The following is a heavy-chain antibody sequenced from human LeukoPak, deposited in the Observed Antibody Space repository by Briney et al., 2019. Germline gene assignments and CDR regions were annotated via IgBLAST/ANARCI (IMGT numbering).Heavy chain of an antibody. Sequence: SDTLSLTCAVSGYSISSGYYWGWIRQPPGKGLDWIASMYHSGSTYYNPSPKSRVTISVDTSKNQFSLRLSSVTAADTAVYYCAKQGPTVVTHFDTWGQGTLVTVSS. J-gene: IGHJ4*02. CDR2: MYHSGST. CDR1: GYSISSGYY. CDR3: AKQGPTVVTHFDT. V-gene: IGHV4-38-2*01. D-gene: IGHD4-23*01.